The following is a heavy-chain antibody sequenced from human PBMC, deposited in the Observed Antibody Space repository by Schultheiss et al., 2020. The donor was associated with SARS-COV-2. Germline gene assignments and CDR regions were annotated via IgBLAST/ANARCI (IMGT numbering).Heavy chain of an antibody. CDR2: ISHRGST. D-gene: IGHD7-27*01. V-gene: IGHV4-34*01. CDR1: GGSISSNY. J-gene: IGHJ4*02. CDR3: ARNWDRSISPL. Sequence: SETLSLTCTVSGGSISSNYWSWIRQPPGEGLEWIGEISHRGSTNYNPSLKSRVTISLDTSKNQFSLKLRSVTAADTAVYYCARNWDRSISPLWGQGTLVTVSS.